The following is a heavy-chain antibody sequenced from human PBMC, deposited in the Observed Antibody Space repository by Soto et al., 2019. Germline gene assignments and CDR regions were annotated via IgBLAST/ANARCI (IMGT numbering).Heavy chain of an antibody. Sequence: EVQMVKSGGGLIQPGGSLRLSCAASGFIVSNNYMSWVRQAPGKGLEWVSTIYGGGNTYYADSVKGRFTISRDISKNTLYLQGNSLRAEDTAVYYCARLLCSGGTCYDDAFDVWGQGTMVTVSS. V-gene: IGHV3-53*01. CDR1: GFIVSNNY. D-gene: IGHD2-15*01. J-gene: IGHJ3*01. CDR2: IYGGGNT. CDR3: ARLLCSGGTCYDDAFDV.